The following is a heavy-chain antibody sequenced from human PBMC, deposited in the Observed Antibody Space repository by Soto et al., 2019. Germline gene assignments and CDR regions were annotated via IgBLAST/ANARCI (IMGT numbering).Heavy chain of an antibody. CDR3: ARGECGSCYFVYYYYYMDV. Sequence: QVQLVESGGGVVQPGRSLRLSCAASGFTFSSYGMHWVRQAPGKGLEWVAVIWYDGSNKYYADSVKGRFTISRDNSKNTLYLQMNSLRAEDTAVYYCARGECGSCYFVYYYYYMDVWGKGTTVTVSS. J-gene: IGHJ6*03. CDR1: GFTFSSYG. D-gene: IGHD2-15*01. CDR2: IWYDGSNK. V-gene: IGHV3-33*01.